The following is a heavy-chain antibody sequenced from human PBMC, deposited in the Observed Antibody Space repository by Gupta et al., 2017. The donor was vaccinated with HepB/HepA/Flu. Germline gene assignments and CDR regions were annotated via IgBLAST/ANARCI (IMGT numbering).Heavy chain of an antibody. V-gene: IGHV3-30-3*01. CDR1: GFTFSSYA. CDR3: ARDDNGNSYYYGMDV. CDR2: ISYYGSNK. J-gene: IGHJ6*02. Sequence: QVQLVEYGGGVVQPGRSLRLSCEASGFTFSSYAMHWVRQAPGKGLEWVAVISYYGSNKYYADSVKGRFTSSRDNSKNTLYLQMNSLRAEDTAVYYCARDDNGNSYYYGMDVWGQGTTVTVSS. D-gene: IGHD1-14*01.